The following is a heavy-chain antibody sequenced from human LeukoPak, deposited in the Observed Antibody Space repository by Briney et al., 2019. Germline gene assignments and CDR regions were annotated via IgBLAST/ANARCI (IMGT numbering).Heavy chain of an antibody. Sequence: GESLRLSCAASRISVSNNYMSWVRQAPGKGLEFVSVIYAGGDTFYADSVKGRFTISRDSSKNTLCLHMSSLTPEDTAVYYCAQARSSSGYGPLGFYWGQGTLVTVSS. D-gene: IGHD5-12*01. CDR3: AQARSSSGYGPLGFY. CDR1: RISVSNNY. V-gene: IGHV3-53*01. J-gene: IGHJ1*01. CDR2: IYAGGDT.